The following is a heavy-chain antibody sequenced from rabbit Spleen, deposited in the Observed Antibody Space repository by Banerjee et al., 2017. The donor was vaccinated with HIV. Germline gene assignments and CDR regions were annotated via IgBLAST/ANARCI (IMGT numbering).Heavy chain of an antibody. Sequence: QEQLVESGGGLVQPGGSLKLSCKASGFDFSNYGVSWVRQAPGKRLEWIGYIDPVFGSTYYASWVNGRFTISSDNAQSTVDLKMTSLTAADTATYFCARAIVPWLGLTRLDLWGPGTLVTVS. CDR2: IDPVFGST. CDR3: ARAIVPWLGLTRLDL. V-gene: IGHV1S47*01. D-gene: IGHD4-1*01. J-gene: IGHJ3*01. CDR1: GFDFSNYG.